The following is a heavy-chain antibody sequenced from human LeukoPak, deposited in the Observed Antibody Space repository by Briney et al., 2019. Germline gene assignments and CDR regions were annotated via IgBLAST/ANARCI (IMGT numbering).Heavy chain of an antibody. V-gene: IGHV3-9*01. CDR1: GFTFDDSA. CDR3: AKDNLVGATTD. Sequence: GGSLRLSCAASGFTFDDSAMHWVRQAPGKGLEWVSGITYNSGLIAYADSVQGRFTISRDNAKNTLYLQMNSLRAEDTAVYYCAKDNLVGATTDWGQGTLVTVSS. D-gene: IGHD1-26*01. J-gene: IGHJ4*02. CDR2: ITYNSGLI.